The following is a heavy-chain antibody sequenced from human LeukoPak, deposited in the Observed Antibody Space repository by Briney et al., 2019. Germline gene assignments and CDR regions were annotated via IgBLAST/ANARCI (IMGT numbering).Heavy chain of an antibody. J-gene: IGHJ5*02. V-gene: IGHV1-2*02. Sequence: ASVKVSCKASGYTFTGYYMHWVRQAPGQGLEWMGWINPNSGGTNYAQKFQGRVTMTRDTSISTAYMELSRLRSDDTAVYYCARAPYPSWYADVVDNWFDPWGQGTLVTVSS. CDR2: INPNSGGT. CDR1: GYTFTGYY. D-gene: IGHD6-13*01. CDR3: ARAPYPSWYADVVDNWFDP.